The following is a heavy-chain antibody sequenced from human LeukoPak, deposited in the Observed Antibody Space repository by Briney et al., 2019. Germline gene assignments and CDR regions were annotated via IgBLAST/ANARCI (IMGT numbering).Heavy chain of an antibody. V-gene: IGHV3-30*02. CDR2: IHYDGTNE. D-gene: IGHD3-10*01. CDR1: GFTFSSYS. J-gene: IGHJ5*02. Sequence: PGGSLRLSCAASGFTFSSYSMNWVRQAPGKGLEWVAFIHYDGTNEYYADSVKGRSTISRDNFKNTLSLQMNGLRVEDTALYYCVNSGFDPWGQGTLVTVSS. CDR3: VNSGFDP.